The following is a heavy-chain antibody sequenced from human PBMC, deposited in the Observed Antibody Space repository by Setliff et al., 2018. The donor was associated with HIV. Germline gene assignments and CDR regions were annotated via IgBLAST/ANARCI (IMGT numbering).Heavy chain of an antibody. J-gene: IGHJ6*03. D-gene: IGHD1-26*01. CDR3: ATARSSGRYGYYYYMDV. Sequence: ASVKVSCKASGYTFTSYGISWVRQAPGKGLEWMGGFDPEDGETIYAQKFQGRVTMTEDTSADTAYMELSSLRSEDTAVYYCATARSSGRYGYYYYMDVWGKGTTVTVSS. CDR1: GYTFTSYG. V-gene: IGHV1-24*01. CDR2: FDPEDGET.